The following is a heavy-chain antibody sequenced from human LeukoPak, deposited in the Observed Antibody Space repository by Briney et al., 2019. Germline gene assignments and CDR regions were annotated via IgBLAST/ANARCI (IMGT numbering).Heavy chain of an antibody. CDR2: IYTSGST. J-gene: IGHJ6*02. Sequence: SETLSPTCTVSGGSISSYYWSWIRQPAGKGLEWIGRIYTSGSTNYNPSLKSRVTMSVDTSKNQFSLKLSSVTAADTAVYYCARGLYYYGSGSYYGIPNYCMDVWGQGTTVTVSS. CDR3: ARGLYYYGSGSYYGIPNYCMDV. V-gene: IGHV4-4*07. D-gene: IGHD3-10*01. CDR1: GGSISSYY.